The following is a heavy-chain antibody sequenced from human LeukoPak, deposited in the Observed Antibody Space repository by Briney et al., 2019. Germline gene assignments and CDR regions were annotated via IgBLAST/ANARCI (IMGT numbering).Heavy chain of an antibody. V-gene: IGHV4-38-2*02. CDR3: AGYSSSSVGIDY. D-gene: IGHD6-6*01. J-gene: IGHJ4*02. Sequence: SETLSLTCTVSGYSISSGYYWGWIRQPPGKGLEWIGSIYHSGSTYYNPSLKSRVTISVDTSKNQFSLKLSSVTAADTAVYYCAGYSSSSVGIDYWGQGTLVTVSS. CDR1: GYSISSGYY. CDR2: IYHSGST.